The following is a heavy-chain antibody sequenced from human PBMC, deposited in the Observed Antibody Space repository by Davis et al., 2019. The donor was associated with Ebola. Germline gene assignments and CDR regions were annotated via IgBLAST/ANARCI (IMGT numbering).Heavy chain of an antibody. CDR3: AKDVAIFGVDIRGMENCYMDV. CDR2: ISSSSSYI. V-gene: IGHV3-21*04. J-gene: IGHJ6*03. CDR1: GFTFSSYS. D-gene: IGHD3-3*02. Sequence: PGGSLRLSCAASGFTFSSYSMNWVRQAPGKGLEWVSSISSSSSYIYYADSVKGRFTTSRDNAKNSLYLQMNSLRAEDTAVYYCAKDVAIFGVDIRGMENCYMDVWGKGTTVTVSS.